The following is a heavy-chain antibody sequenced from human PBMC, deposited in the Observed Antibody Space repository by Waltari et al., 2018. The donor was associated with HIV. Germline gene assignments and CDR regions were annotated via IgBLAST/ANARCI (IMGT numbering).Heavy chain of an antibody. J-gene: IGHJ4*02. D-gene: IGHD6-25*01. CDR2: ISWDGTST. CDR3: AKAHSSGWTGIDY. Sequence: EVHLVESGGAVVQRGGSLRLSCAASGFDFGDYGMHWVRQAPGKGLEWVSLISWDGTSTYYADSGKGRFTISKDNNKNSLFLQMNNLRAEDTAFYYCAKAHSSGWTGIDYWGQGTLVTVSS. V-gene: IGHV3-43D*04. CDR1: GFDFGDYG.